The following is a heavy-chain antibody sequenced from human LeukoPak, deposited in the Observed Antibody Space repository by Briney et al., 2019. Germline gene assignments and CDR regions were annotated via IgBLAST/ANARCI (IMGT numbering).Heavy chain of an antibody. D-gene: IGHD6-13*01. CDR2: MSYDGSNK. V-gene: IGHV3-30*01. Sequence: GGSLRLSCAASGFTFSSYAMHWVRQAPGKGLEWVAVMSYDGSNKYYADSVKGRFTISRDNSKNTLHLQMNSLRAEDTAVYYCARGYIPISFDYWGQGTLVTVSS. J-gene: IGHJ4*02. CDR1: GFTFSSYA. CDR3: ARGYIPISFDY.